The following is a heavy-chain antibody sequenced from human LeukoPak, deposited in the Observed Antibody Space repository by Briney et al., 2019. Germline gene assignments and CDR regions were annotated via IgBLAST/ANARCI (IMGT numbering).Heavy chain of an antibody. J-gene: IGHJ4*02. CDR3: ARSGSITMVRGVSDY. Sequence: GGSLRLSCAASGFTFSSYGMHWVRQAPGKGLEWVAVIWYDGSNKYYADSVKGRFTISRDNSKNTLYLQMNSLRAEDTAVYYCARSGSITMVRGVSDYWGQGTLVTVSS. CDR2: IWYDGSNK. CDR1: GFTFSSYG. V-gene: IGHV3-33*01. D-gene: IGHD3-10*01.